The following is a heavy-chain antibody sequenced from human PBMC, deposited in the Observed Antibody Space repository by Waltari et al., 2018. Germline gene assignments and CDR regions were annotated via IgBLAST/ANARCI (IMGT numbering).Heavy chain of an antibody. V-gene: IGHV4-39*01. D-gene: IGHD2-2*01. J-gene: IGHJ4*02. CDR1: GGSISSSSCY. Sequence: QLQLQESGPGLVKPSETLSLTCTVSGGSISSSSCYWRWIRQHPGKGLEWIGSIYYSGSTYYNPSLKSRVTISVDTSKNQFSLKLSSVTAADTAVYYCGMVVVPAASFDYWGQGTLVTVSS. CDR3: GMVVVPAASFDY. CDR2: IYYSGST.